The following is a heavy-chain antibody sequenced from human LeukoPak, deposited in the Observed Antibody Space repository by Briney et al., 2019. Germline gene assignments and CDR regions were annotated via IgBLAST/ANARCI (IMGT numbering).Heavy chain of an antibody. V-gene: IGHV1-46*01. Sequence: ASVKVSCKASGYTFTTYGISWVRQAPGQGLEWMGIINPSGGSTSYAQKFQGRVTMTRDTSTSTVYMELSSLRSEDTAVYYCARRSMVVAATLGRVGAFDIWGQGTMVTVSS. D-gene: IGHD2-15*01. J-gene: IGHJ3*02. CDR3: ARRSMVVAATLGRVGAFDI. CDR2: INPSGGST. CDR1: GYTFTTYG.